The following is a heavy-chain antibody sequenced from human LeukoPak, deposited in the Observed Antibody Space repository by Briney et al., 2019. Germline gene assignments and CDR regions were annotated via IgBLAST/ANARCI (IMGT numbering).Heavy chain of an antibody. J-gene: IGHJ6*03. CDR3: ARVLPNLEWLPHYYMDV. CDR1: GGSLSSYY. V-gene: IGHV4-59*01. Sequence: PSETLSLTCTVSGGSLSSYYWSWLRQPPGKGLEGIGYIYYSGSTNYNPSLKSRVTISVDTSKNQFSLKLSSVTAADTAVYYCARVLPNLEWLPHYYMDVWGKGTTVTVSS. CDR2: IYYSGST. D-gene: IGHD3-3*01.